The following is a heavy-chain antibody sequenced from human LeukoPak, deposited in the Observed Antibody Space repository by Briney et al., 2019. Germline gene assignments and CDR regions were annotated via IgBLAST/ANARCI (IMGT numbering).Heavy chain of an antibody. V-gene: IGHV1-18*01. J-gene: IGHJ6*02. Sequence: ASVKVSCKASGYTFTSYGISWVRQAPGQGLEWMGWISAYNGNTNYAQKLQGRVTMTTDTSTSTAYMELRSLRSDDTAVYYCARAYTPHYDYSNSGWANYYYGMDVWGQGTTVTVSS. CDR3: ARAYTPHYDYSNSGWANYYYGMDV. CDR1: GYTFTSYG. D-gene: IGHD4-4*01. CDR2: ISAYNGNT.